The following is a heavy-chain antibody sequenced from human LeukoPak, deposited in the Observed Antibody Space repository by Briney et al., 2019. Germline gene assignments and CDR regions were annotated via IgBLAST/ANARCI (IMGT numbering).Heavy chain of an antibody. J-gene: IGHJ4*02. CDR3: ASTDSSGYYKERFDY. CDR2: IIPIFGIA. V-gene: IGHV1-69*04. CDR1: GGTFSSYA. D-gene: IGHD3-22*01. Sequence: SVKVSCKASGGTFSSYAISWVRQAPGQALEWMGRIIPIFGIANYAQKFQGRVTITADKSTSTAYMELSSLRSEDTAVYYCASTDSSGYYKERFDYWGQGTLVTVSS.